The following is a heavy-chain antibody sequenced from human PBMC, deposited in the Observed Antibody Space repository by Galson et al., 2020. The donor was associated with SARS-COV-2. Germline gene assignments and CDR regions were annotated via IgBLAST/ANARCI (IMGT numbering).Heavy chain of an antibody. D-gene: IGHD1-26*01. V-gene: IGHV1-69*06. CDR1: GGTFSSYA. J-gene: IGHJ3*02. CDR3: ATLGGLGIVGGRPSYAFDI. Sequence: SVKVSCKASGGTFSSYAISWVRQAPGQGLEWMGGIIPIFGTANYAQKFQGRVTITADKSTSTAYMELSSLRSEDTAVYYCATLGGLGIVGGRPSYAFDIWGQGTMVTVSS. CDR2: IIPIFGTA.